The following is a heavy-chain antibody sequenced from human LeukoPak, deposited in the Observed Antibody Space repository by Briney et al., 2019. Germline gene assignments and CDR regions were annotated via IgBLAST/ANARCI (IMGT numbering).Heavy chain of an antibody. Sequence: GASVKVSCKASGYTFTSYYMHWVRQAPGQGLEWVGIINPSGGSTSYAQKFQGRVTMTRDTSTSTVYMELSSLRSEDTAVYYCARGSLRLGELSYPWFDYWGQGTLVTVSS. J-gene: IGHJ4*02. CDR2: INPSGGST. V-gene: IGHV1-46*01. D-gene: IGHD3-16*02. CDR1: GYTFTSYY. CDR3: ARGSLRLGELSYPWFDY.